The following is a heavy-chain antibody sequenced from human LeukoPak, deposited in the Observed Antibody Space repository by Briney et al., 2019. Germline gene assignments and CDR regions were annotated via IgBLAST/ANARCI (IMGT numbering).Heavy chain of an antibody. CDR3: TRDAGYLKDGFWFDAFDM. CDR2: IKKDGSQK. J-gene: IGHJ3*02. Sequence: PGGSLRLSCVASGFDFNKYWMTWVRQAPGKGLEWVANIKKDGSQKSYVDSVEGRFTISRDNAQKSLYLQMNSLRTEDTAVYYCTRDAGYLKDGFWFDAFDMWGPGTRVTVSS. CDR1: GFDFNKYW. V-gene: IGHV3-7*01. D-gene: IGHD3/OR15-3a*01.